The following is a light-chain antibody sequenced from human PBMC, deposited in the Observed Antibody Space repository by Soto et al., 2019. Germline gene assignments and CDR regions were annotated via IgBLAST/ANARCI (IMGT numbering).Light chain of an antibody. Sequence: IQLTQSPSSLSASIGDRVTITCRASQGISSYLAWYQQKPGRAPKLLIYGAFTLQSGVPSRFNGSGSGTDFTRTSSSLQPEDRASYYCQHLNNFPPFTFGPGTKVDLK. J-gene: IGKJ3*01. V-gene: IGKV1-9*01. CDR3: QHLNNFPPFT. CDR1: QGISSY. CDR2: GAF.